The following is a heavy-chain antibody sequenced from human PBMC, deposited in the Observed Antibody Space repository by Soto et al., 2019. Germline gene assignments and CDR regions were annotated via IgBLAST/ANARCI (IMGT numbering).Heavy chain of an antibody. Sequence: GASVKVSCKASGGTFSSYAISWVRQAPGQGLEWMGGIIPIFGTANYAQKFQGRVTITADESTSTAYMELSSLRSEDTAVYYCARIIVATEYYDYHGMDVWGQGTTVTVSS. V-gene: IGHV1-69*13. J-gene: IGHJ6*02. CDR3: ARIIVATEYYDYHGMDV. CDR1: GGTFSSYA. D-gene: IGHD5-12*01. CDR2: IIPIFGTA.